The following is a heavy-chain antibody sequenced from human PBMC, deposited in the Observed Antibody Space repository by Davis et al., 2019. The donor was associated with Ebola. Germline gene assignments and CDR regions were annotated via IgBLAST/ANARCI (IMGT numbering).Heavy chain of an antibody. Sequence: GESLKISCVASGFTLSNYAMHWVRQAPGKGLEWVAVISYDGSDEYYADSVKGQFIISRDNSKNTLYLQMNSLRAEDTAVYYCARTYYFDDSGYRNAFDIWGQGTMVTVSS. J-gene: IGHJ3*02. CDR3: ARTYYFDDSGYRNAFDI. V-gene: IGHV3-30-3*01. CDR2: ISYDGSDE. CDR1: GFTLSNYA. D-gene: IGHD3-22*01.